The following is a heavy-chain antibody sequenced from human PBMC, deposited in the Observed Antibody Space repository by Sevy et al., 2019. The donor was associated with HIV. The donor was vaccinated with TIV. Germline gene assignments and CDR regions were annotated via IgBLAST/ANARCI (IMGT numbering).Heavy chain of an antibody. CDR2: IWYDGRTE. V-gene: IGHV3-33*01. Sequence: GGSLRLSCVASGFTFRSFSMHWVRQAPGKGLEWVAAIWYDGRTERYADSVQGRFTISRDNSKKTLYLQMNSLRDEDTAIYYCAHSSGLYGYYYGMDVWGQGTTVTVSS. J-gene: IGHJ6*02. CDR1: GFTFRSFS. D-gene: IGHD4-17*01. CDR3: AHSSGLYGYYYGMDV.